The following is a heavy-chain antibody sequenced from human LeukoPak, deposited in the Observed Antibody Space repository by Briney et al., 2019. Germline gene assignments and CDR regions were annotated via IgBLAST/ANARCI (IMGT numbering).Heavy chain of an antibody. V-gene: IGHV3-43*02. CDR1: GFTFEDYA. J-gene: IGHJ4*02. Sequence: QAGGSLRLSCAASGFTFEDYAMHWVRQAPGKGLEWVSVISGDGGSTDYADSVKGRFTISRDNSKNSLYLQMNSLRTEDTALYYCAKGGRSRWNQVDYWGQGTLVTVSS. CDR3: AKGGRSRWNQVDY. CDR2: ISGDGGST. D-gene: IGHD5-24*01.